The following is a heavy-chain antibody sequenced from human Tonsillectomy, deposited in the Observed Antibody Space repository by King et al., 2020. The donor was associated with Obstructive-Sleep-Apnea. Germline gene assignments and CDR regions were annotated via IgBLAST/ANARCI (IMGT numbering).Heavy chain of an antibody. V-gene: IGHV3-7*03. CDR1: GFTFSSYW. CDR3: AREGSGYDSYYLDY. J-gene: IGHJ4*02. CDR2: IKQDGSEK. D-gene: IGHD5-12*01. Sequence: DVQLVESGGGLVQPGGSLRLSCAASGFTFSSYWMSWVRQAPGKGLEWVANIKQDGSEKYYVDSVKGRFTISRDNAKNSLYLQMNSLRAEDTAVYYCAREGSGYDSYYLDYWGQGTLVTVSS.